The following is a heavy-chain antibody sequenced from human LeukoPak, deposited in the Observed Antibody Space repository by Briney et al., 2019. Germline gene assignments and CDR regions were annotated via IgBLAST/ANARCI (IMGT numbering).Heavy chain of an antibody. CDR2: ISYDGSNK. J-gene: IGHJ4*02. CDR1: GFTFSSYA. CDR3: AREARGLDY. V-gene: IGHV3-30-3*01. Sequence: GGSLRLSCAASGFTFSSYAMHWVRQAPGKGLEWVAVISYDGSNKYYADSVKGRFTISRDNSKNTLYLQMNSLRAEDTAVYYCAREARGLDYWGQGTLVTVSS.